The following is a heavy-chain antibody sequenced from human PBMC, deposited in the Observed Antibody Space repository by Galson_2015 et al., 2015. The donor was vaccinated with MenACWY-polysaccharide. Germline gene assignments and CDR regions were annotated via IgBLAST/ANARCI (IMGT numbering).Heavy chain of an antibody. V-gene: IGHV3-7*01. Sequence: SLRLSCAASGFTFSSYWMSWVRQAPGKGLEWVANIKQDGSEKYYVDSVKGRFTISRDNAKNSLYLQMNSLRAEDTAVYYCARELYCSSTSCWEGYDYWGQGTLVTVSS. J-gene: IGHJ4*02. CDR3: ARELYCSSTSCWEGYDY. CDR1: GFTFSSYW. CDR2: IKQDGSEK. D-gene: IGHD2-2*01.